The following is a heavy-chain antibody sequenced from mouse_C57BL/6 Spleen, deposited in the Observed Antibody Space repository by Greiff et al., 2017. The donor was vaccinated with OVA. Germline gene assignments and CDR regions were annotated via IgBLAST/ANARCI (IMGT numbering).Heavy chain of an antibody. Sequence: VQLQESGAELAKPGASVKLSCKASGYTFTSYWMHWVKQRPGQGLEWIGYINPSSGYTKYNQKFKDQATLTADKSSSTAYMQLSSLTYEDSAVYYCAREEETAQAGGYWGQGTTLTVSS. V-gene: IGHV1-7*01. D-gene: IGHD3-2*02. CDR3: AREEETAQAGGY. CDR2: INPSSGYT. CDR1: GYTFTSYW. J-gene: IGHJ2*01.